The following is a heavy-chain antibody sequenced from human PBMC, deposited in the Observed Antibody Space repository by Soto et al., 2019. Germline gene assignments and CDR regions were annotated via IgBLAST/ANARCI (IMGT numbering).Heavy chain of an antibody. D-gene: IGHD6-13*01. V-gene: IGHV1-69*13. CDR3: ARERMVAAAGTGYYYGMDV. J-gene: IGHJ6*02. CDR2: IIPIFGTA. CDR1: GGTFSSYA. Sequence: SVKVSCKASGGTFSSYAISWVRQAPGQGLEWMGGIIPIFGTANYAQKFQGRVTITADESTSTAYMELSSLRSEDTAVYYCARERMVAAAGTGYYYGMDVWGQGTTVTVSS.